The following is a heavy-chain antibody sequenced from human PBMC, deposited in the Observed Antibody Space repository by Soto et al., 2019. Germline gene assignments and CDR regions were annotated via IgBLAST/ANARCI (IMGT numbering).Heavy chain of an antibody. D-gene: IGHD6-19*01. V-gene: IGHV2-5*02. CDR3: AHIVVAGLGYYFDY. Sequence: QITLKESGPTLVKPIPTLTLTCTFSGFSLSSTRIAVGWIRQPPGKALEWLALIYWDDDKRYSPFLKSRLTITKDTSKNQVVLTMSNMDPVDTARYYCAHIVVAGLGYYFDYWGQGTLVTVSS. J-gene: IGHJ4*02. CDR1: GFSLSSTRIA. CDR2: IYWDDDK.